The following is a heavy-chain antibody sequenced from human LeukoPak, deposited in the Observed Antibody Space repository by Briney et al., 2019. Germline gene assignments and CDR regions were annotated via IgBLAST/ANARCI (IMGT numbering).Heavy chain of an antibody. Sequence: GGSLRLSCAASGFTFSSYGMHWVRQAPGKGLEWVAVISYDGSNKYYADSVKGRFTISRDNSKDTLYLQMNSLRAEDTAVYYCAKVGVVDYWGQGTLVTVSS. J-gene: IGHJ4*02. V-gene: IGHV3-30*18. CDR3: AKVGVVDY. CDR2: ISYDGSNK. CDR1: GFTFSSYG.